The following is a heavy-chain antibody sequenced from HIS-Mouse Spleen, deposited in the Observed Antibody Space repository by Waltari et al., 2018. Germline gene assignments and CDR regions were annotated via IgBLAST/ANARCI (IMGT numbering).Heavy chain of an antibody. Sequence: QLQLQESGPGLVKPSETLSLTCPVSGGSISSSSSYLGLIRQHPGKGLEWIGRIYYSGGSYYNPSLKSRVTISVDTSKNQFSLKLSSVTAADTAVYYCAREIPYSSSWYDWYFDLWGRGTLVTVSS. CDR2: IYYSGGS. CDR3: AREIPYSSSWYDWYFDL. V-gene: IGHV4-39*07. CDR1: GGSISSSSSY. D-gene: IGHD6-13*01. J-gene: IGHJ2*01.